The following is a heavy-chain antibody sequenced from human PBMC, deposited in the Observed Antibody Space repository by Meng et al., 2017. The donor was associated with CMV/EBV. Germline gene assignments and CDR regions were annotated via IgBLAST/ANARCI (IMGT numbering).Heavy chain of an antibody. CDR2: ISYDGSNK. J-gene: IGHJ4*02. CDR3: ARAPLRFLEWLWDY. D-gene: IGHD3-3*01. Sequence: GGSLRLSCAASGFTFSSYAMRWVRQAPGKGLEWVAVISYDGSNKYYADSVKGRFTISRDNSKNTLYLQMNSLRAEDTAVYYCARAPLRFLEWLWDYWGQGTLVTVSS. V-gene: IGHV3-30*04. CDR1: GFTFSSYA.